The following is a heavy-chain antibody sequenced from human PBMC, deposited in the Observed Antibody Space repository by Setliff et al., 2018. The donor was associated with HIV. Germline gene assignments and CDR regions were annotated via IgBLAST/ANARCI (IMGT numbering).Heavy chain of an antibody. CDR3: AKDTHDYVWGSYRLTDY. Sequence: GGSLRLSCAASGFAFSSYGIHWVRQAPGKGLEWVAFIRYDGSNKYYADSVKGRFTISRDNSKNTLYLQLNSLRAEDTAVYYCAKDTHDYVWGSYRLTDYWGQGTLVTVSS. J-gene: IGHJ4*02. D-gene: IGHD3-16*02. CDR2: IRYDGSNK. CDR1: GFAFSSYG. V-gene: IGHV3-30*02.